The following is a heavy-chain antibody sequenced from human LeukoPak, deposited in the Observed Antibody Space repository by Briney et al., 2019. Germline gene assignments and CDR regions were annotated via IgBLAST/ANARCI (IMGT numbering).Heavy chain of an antibody. Sequence: SETLSLTCTASGGSISSYYWSWIRQPPGKGLEWIGYIYYSGSTNYNPSLKSRVTISVDTSKNQFSLKLSSVTAADTAVYYCARETSQKGAHYMDVWGRGTTVTISS. CDR2: IYYSGST. V-gene: IGHV4-59*01. CDR3: ARETSQKGAHYMDV. J-gene: IGHJ6*03. CDR1: GGSISSYY. D-gene: IGHD3-16*01.